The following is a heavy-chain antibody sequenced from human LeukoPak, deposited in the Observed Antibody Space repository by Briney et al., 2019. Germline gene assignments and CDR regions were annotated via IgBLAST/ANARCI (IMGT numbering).Heavy chain of an antibody. Sequence: GGSLRLSCAASGFTFSSYGMHWVRQAPGQGLEWMGIINPSGGSTSYAQKFQGRVTMTRDTSTSTVYMELSSLRSEDTAVYYCSVVPAAIVYWGQGTLVTVSS. V-gene: IGHV1-46*01. CDR2: INPSGGST. D-gene: IGHD2-2*01. CDR1: GFTFSSYG. CDR3: SVVPAAIVY. J-gene: IGHJ4*02.